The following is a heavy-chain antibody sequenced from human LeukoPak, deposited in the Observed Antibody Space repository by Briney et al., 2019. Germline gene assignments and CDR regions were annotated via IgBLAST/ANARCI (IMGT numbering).Heavy chain of an antibody. CDR2: IKQDGSEK. Sequence: GGSLRLSCAASGFTFSTYRMSWVRQAPGKGLEWVANIKQDGSEKHYVDSVKGRFTISRDNAKNSLFLQMNSLRAEDTAVYYCARVSSLYYYYMDVWGKGTTVTISS. J-gene: IGHJ6*03. CDR3: ARVSSLYYYYMDV. V-gene: IGHV3-7*01. CDR1: GFTFSTYR. D-gene: IGHD6-13*01.